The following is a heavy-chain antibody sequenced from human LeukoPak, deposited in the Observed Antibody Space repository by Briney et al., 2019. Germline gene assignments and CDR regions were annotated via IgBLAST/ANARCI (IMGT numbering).Heavy chain of an antibody. J-gene: IGHJ4*02. D-gene: IGHD1-26*01. CDR3: ARGKNQRIVGAREDKFDY. CDR1: GDSISSSSYY. Sequence: SETLSLTCTVSGDSISSSSYYWGWIRQPPGKGLEWIGSIYYSGSTYYNPSLKSRVTISVDTSKNQFSLKLSSVTAADTAVYYCARGKNQRIVGAREDKFDYWGQGTLVTVSS. V-gene: IGHV4-39*07. CDR2: IYYSGST.